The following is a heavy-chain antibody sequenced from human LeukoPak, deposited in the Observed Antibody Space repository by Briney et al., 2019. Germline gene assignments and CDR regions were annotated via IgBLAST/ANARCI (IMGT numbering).Heavy chain of an antibody. CDR1: GYTFTSYD. V-gene: IGHV1-8*01. Sequence: ASVKVSCKASGYTFTSYDINWVRQATGQGLEWMGWMNPNSGNTGYAQKFQGRVTMTRNTSISTAYMELSSLRSEDTAVYYCARGTLLTNDFRSGYGFYYYYYGMDVWGQGSTVTVSS. J-gene: IGHJ6*02. CDR3: ARGTLLTNDFRSGYGFYYYYYGMDV. D-gene: IGHD3-3*01. CDR2: MNPNSGNT.